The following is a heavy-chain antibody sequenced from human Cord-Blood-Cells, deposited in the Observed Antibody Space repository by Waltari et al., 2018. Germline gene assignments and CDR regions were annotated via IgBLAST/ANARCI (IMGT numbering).Heavy chain of an antibody. CDR1: GFTFSSYA. J-gene: IGHJ3*02. D-gene: IGHD6-19*01. Sequence: QVQLVESGGGVVQPGRSLRLSCAASGFTFSSYAMHWVRQAPGKGVEWVAVILYDGSNKYCADAVKGRFTMSRDKSKNTLYLQMNSLRAEDTAVYYCARGGQIAVAGNNDAFDIWGQGTMVTVSS. V-gene: IGHV3-30*04. CDR2: ILYDGSNK. CDR3: ARGGQIAVAGNNDAFDI.